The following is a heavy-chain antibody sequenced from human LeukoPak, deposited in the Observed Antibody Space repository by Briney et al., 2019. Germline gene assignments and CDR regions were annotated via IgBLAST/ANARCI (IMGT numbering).Heavy chain of an antibody. CDR3: ARSIAARLGLSLDY. CDR2: IKQDGSEK. D-gene: IGHD6-6*01. Sequence: GGSLTLSCAASGFTFSSYWMSWVRQAPGKGLEWVANIKQDGSEKYYVDSVKGRFAISRDNAKNSLYLQMNSLRAEDTAVYYCARSIAARLGLSLDYWGQGTLVTVSS. J-gene: IGHJ4*02. V-gene: IGHV3-7*01. CDR1: GFTFSSYW.